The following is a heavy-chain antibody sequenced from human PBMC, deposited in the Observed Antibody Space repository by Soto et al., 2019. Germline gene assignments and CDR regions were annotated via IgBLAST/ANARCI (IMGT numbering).Heavy chain of an antibody. J-gene: IGHJ4*02. Sequence: ASVKVSCKASGYIFIIYYMHWVRQAPGQGLEWMGVINPSGGGTHYAQKFQDRVTMTRDTSTGTVYMELSGLRSEDTAVYYFARDPPPGIVGAYDAFDYWGQGTLVTVSS. CDR1: GYIFIIYY. D-gene: IGHD1-26*01. V-gene: IGHV1-46*01. CDR3: ARDPPPGIVGAYDAFDY. CDR2: INPSGGGT.